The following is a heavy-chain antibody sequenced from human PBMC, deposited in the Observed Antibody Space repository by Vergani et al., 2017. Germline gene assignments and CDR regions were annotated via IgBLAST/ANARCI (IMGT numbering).Heavy chain of an antibody. J-gene: IGHJ6*03. CDR3: ARDFLTRVTTLDYYYMGV. V-gene: IGHV3-30*03. CDR1: GFSFSVYG. CDR2: ISYDGNKK. Sequence: QVQLVESGGGEVQPGRSLRLSCSAAGFSFSVYGVHWVRPAPGKGLEWVSVISYDGNKKNYADSVKGRFTISRDNSKNTLYLEMNALRAKDTAVYYCARDFLTRVTTLDYYYMGVWGKGTTVTVSS. D-gene: IGHD1-1*01.